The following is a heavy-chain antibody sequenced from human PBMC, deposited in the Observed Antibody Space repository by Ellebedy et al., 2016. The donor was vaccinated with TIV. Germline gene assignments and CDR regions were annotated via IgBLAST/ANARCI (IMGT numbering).Heavy chain of an antibody. Sequence: SVKVSXXASGGTFSSYAISWVRQAPGQGLEWMGGIIPIFGTANYAQKFQGRVTITADESTSTAYMELSSLRSEDTAVYYCARDQGYYGSGRHYYYGMDVWGQGTTVTVSS. V-gene: IGHV1-69*13. CDR2: IIPIFGTA. CDR3: ARDQGYYGSGRHYYYGMDV. CDR1: GGTFSSYA. D-gene: IGHD3-10*01. J-gene: IGHJ6*02.